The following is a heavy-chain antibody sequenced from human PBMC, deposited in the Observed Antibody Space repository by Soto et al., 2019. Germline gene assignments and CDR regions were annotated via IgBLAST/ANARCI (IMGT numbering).Heavy chain of an antibody. CDR3: ARDQWVLISGCFDY. CDR2: ISNSGDRP. V-gene: IGHV3-23*01. Sequence: PEGSLRLSRAGSGFTFSGYALPWVRQAPGKGLEGVSVISNSGDRPDDADSVKCRFTISRDNSKNTLYLQMNSLRAEDTAVYYCARDQWVLISGCFDYWGQGTLVNVSS. J-gene: IGHJ4*02. D-gene: IGHD3-22*01. CDR1: GFTFSGYA.